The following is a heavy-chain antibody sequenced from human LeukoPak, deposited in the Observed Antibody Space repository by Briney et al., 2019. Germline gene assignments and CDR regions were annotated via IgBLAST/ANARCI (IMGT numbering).Heavy chain of an antibody. CDR3: AREIFGSGSYPDC. Sequence: GGSLRLSCAASGFSFSTYAMHWVRQAPGKGLEWVALIWHDARHTFYTDSVKGRFTISRDNSKNTVYLQMNSLGGEDTAVYYCAREIFGSGSYPDCWGQGTLVTVSS. CDR1: GFSFSTYA. V-gene: IGHV3-33*01. CDR2: IWHDARHT. D-gene: IGHD3-10*01. J-gene: IGHJ4*02.